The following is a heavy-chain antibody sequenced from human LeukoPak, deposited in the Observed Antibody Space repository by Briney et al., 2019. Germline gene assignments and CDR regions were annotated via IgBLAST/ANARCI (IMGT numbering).Heavy chain of an antibody. CDR3: AARAERFLEWGDY. Sequence: SVTVSFKASGGTFISYANSWVRQPPGQGLEWMGVIIPIFGTANYAQKFQGGVTITTDESTSTAYMELSSLRSEDTAVYYCAARAERFLEWGDYWGQGTLVTVSS. J-gene: IGHJ4*02. CDR2: IIPIFGTA. CDR1: GGTFISYA. D-gene: IGHD3-3*01. V-gene: IGHV1-69*05.